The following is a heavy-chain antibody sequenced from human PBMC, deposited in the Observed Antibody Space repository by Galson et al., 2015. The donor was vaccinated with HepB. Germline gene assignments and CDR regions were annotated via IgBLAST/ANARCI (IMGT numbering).Heavy chain of an antibody. Sequence: SVKVSCKASGYTFTSYYMHWVRQAPGQGLEWMGIINPSGGSTSYAQKFQGRVTMTRDTSTSTVYMELSSLRSEDTAVYYCARQEGRNYYGSGISDYWGQGTLVTVSS. CDR1: GYTFTSYY. V-gene: IGHV1-46*01. CDR2: INPSGGST. J-gene: IGHJ4*02. CDR3: ARQEGRNYYGSGISDY. D-gene: IGHD3-10*01.